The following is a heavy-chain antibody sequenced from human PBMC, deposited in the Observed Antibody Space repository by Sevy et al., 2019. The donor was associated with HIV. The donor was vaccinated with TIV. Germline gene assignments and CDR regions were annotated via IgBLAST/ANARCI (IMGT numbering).Heavy chain of an antibody. V-gene: IGHV1-46*02. CDR3: ARGDGTGRCFDS. J-gene: IGHJ4*02. Sequence: ASVKVSCKASGYNFNNYYIHWVRQAPGQGLQWMGVINPTSSSTYYPPKFQGRVTMTRDTSTSTVSLDLSSLRSEDTAVYYSARGDGTGRCFDSWGQGTLVTVSS. CDR2: INPTSSST. CDR1: GYNFNNYY. D-gene: IGHD1-26*01.